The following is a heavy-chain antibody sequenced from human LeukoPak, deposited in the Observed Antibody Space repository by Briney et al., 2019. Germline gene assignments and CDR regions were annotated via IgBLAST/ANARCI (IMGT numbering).Heavy chain of an antibody. V-gene: IGHV3-30*03. CDR3: ARQDVVYWSSGAGIDH. J-gene: IGHJ4*02. CDR2: ISYDGSNK. CDR1: GFTFSNYG. Sequence: GRSLRLSCAASGFTFSNYGMHWVCQAPGKGLEWVAVISYDGSNKYHADSVKGRFTISRDNSKNTLYLQMNSLRAEDTAAYYCARQDVVYWSSGAGIDHWGQGTLVTVSS. D-gene: IGHD2-15*01.